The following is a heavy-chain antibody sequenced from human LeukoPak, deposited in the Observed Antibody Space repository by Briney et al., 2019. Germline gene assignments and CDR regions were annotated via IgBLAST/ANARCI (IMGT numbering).Heavy chain of an antibody. Sequence: GGSLRLSCAASGFTFSDYYMSWIRQAPGQGLEWVSYISSSGDYTYYADSVKGRFTISRDNAKNSLYLQMNSLRAEDTAVYYCARDTGQQLAFFDYWGQGTLVTVSS. D-gene: IGHD6-13*01. CDR1: GFTFSDYY. V-gene: IGHV3-11*04. J-gene: IGHJ4*02. CDR3: ARDTGQQLAFFDY. CDR2: ISSSGDYT.